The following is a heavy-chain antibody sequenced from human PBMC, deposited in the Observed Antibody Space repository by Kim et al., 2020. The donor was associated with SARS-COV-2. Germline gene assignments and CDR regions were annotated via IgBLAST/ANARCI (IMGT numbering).Heavy chain of an antibody. CDR1: GFTFSSYS. D-gene: IGHD6-13*01. CDR2: ISSSSSYI. CDR3: ASLPSSSWYHFDY. J-gene: IGHJ4*02. V-gene: IGHV3-21*01. Sequence: GGSLRLSCAASGFTFSSYSMNWVRQAPGKGLEWVSSISSSSSYIYYADSVKGRFTISRDNAKNSLYLQMNSLRAEDTAVYYCASLPSSSWYHFDYWGQGTLVTVSS.